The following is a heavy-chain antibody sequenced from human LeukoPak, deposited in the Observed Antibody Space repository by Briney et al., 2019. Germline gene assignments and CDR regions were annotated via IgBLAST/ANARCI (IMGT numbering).Heavy chain of an antibody. V-gene: IGHV3-74*01. J-gene: IGHJ4*02. D-gene: IGHD1-20*01. CDR3: LRDLNWSLDQ. Sequence: GGSLRLSCAASGFTFSNYMMHWVRQAPGKGLVWVSRIKSDGITITYADSVKGRFTISRDDAKNTLYLQMNSLRAEDTAVYYCLRDLNWSLDQWGQGTLVTVSS. CDR2: IKSDGITI. CDR1: GFTFSNYM.